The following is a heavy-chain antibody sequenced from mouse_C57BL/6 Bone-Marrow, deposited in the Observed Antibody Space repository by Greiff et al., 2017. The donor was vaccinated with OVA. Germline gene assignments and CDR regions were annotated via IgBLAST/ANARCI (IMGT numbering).Heavy chain of an antibody. D-gene: IGHD1-1*01. J-gene: IGHJ2*01. Sequence: DVQLVESGGGLVQPGGSMKLSCVASGFTFSNYWMNWVRQSPEKGLEWVAQIRLKSDNYATHYAESVKGRFTISRDDSKSSVYLQMNNLRAEDTGIYYCTDYYGKGWGQGTTLTVSS. CDR2: IRLKSDNYAT. CDR1: GFTFSNYW. V-gene: IGHV6-3*01. CDR3: TDYYGKG.